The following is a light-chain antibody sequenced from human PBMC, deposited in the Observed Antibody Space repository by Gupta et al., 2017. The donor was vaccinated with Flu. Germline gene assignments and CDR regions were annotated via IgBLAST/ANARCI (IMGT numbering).Light chain of an antibody. V-gene: IGKV2-30*02. Sequence: AVMTQSPPSLPVTLGPPASIPCRSGQSLAHSDGNTYLSWFQQRPGQSPRRLIYHVSNRDSGVPDRFSGSGSGSDFTLKISRVETDDVVVYYCMQGTHWPYTFGQGTKLEI. CDR2: HVS. CDR1: QSLAHSDGNTY. CDR3: MQGTHWPYT. J-gene: IGKJ2*01.